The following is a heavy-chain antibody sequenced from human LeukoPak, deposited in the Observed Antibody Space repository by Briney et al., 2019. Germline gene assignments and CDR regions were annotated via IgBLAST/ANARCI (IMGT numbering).Heavy chain of an antibody. D-gene: IGHD1-26*01. V-gene: IGHV5-51*01. J-gene: IGHJ4*02. CDR3: ARQASGGSYYRTEYYFDY. Sequence: GESLQISCQGSGYSFTSYWIGWVRQMPGKGLEWMGIIYPGDSDTRYSPSFQGQVTISADKSISTAYLQWSSLKASDTAMYYCARQASGGSYYRTEYYFDYWGQGTLVTVSS. CDR2: IYPGDSDT. CDR1: GYSFTSYW.